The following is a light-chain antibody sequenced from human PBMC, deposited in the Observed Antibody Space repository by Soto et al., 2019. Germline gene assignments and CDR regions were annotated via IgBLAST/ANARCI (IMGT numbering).Light chain of an antibody. V-gene: IGKV3-20*01. CDR3: QQYGGSPFT. Sequence: EIVLTQSPGTLSLSPGEIATLSFRSSQSVSVNSLAWYQQKGGQAPRLLIYAASTRATGVPDRFSGTGSGTDFALTISRLETDDSAVYYCQQYGGSPFTFGPGTKVDNK. CDR1: QSVSVNS. J-gene: IGKJ3*01. CDR2: AAS.